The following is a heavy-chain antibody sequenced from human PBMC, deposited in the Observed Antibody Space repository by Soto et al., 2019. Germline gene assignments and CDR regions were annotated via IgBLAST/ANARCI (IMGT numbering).Heavy chain of an antibody. J-gene: IGHJ6*02. CDR2: IIPIFGTA. V-gene: IGHV1-69*13. D-gene: IGHD4-4*01. CDR3: ARAKNMTTEYYYYYYGMDV. CDR1: GGTFSSYA. Sequence: AVKVSCKASGGTFSSYAISWVRQAPGQGLEWMGGIIPIFGTANYAQKFQGRVTITADESTSTAYMELSSLRSEDTAVYYCARAKNMTTEYYYYYYGMDVWCQGTPVTVSS.